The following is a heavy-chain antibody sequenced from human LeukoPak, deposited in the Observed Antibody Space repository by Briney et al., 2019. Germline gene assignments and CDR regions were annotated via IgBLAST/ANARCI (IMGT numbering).Heavy chain of an antibody. V-gene: IGHV1-3*01. Sequence: ASVKVSFKASGYIFTSYAMHWVRQPPGQRLEWMGWINAGNGNTKYSQKFQGRVTITRDTSASTAYMELSSVRSEDTAVYYCARVGAGGYNYVFDYWGQGTLVTVSS. J-gene: IGHJ4*02. D-gene: IGHD5-18*01. CDR3: ARVGAGGYNYVFDY. CDR2: INAGNGNT. CDR1: GYIFTSYA.